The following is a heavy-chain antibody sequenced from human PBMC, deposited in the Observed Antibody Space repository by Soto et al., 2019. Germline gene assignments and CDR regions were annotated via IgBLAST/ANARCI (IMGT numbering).Heavy chain of an antibody. D-gene: IGHD2-15*01. V-gene: IGHV2-70*04. CDR1: GFSLSTSGMR. J-gene: IGHJ4*02. CDR2: IDWDDDK. CDR3: ARSRGGSRHLDY. Sequence: GSGPTLVHPTQTLTLTCTFSGFSLSTSGMRVSWIRQPPGKALEWLARIDWDDDKFYGTSLKTRLTISKDTSKNQVVLTMTNMDPVDTATYYCARSRGGSRHLDYWGQGTLVTVSS.